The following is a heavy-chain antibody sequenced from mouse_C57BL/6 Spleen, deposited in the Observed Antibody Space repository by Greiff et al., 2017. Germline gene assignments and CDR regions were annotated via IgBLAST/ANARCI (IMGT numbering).Heavy chain of an antibody. CDR3: ASLYYYGSSFYAMDY. Sequence: QVQLQQPGAELVKPGASVKVSCKASGYTFTSYWMHWVKQRPGQGLEWIGRIHPSDSDTNYNQKFKGKATLTVDKSSSTAYMQLSSLTSEDSAVYYCASLYYYGSSFYAMDYWGQGTSVTVPS. V-gene: IGHV1-74*01. D-gene: IGHD1-1*01. CDR2: IHPSDSDT. CDR1: GYTFTSYW. J-gene: IGHJ4*01.